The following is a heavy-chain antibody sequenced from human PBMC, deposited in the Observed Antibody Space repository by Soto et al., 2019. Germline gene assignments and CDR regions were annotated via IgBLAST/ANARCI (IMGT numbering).Heavy chain of an antibody. CDR1: GFTFSSYA. V-gene: IGHV3-23*01. J-gene: IGHJ5*02. D-gene: IGHD1-1*01. Sequence: EVQLLESGGGLVQPGGSLRLSCAASGFTFSSYAMSWVRQAPGKGLEWVSAISGSGGSTYYADSVKGRFTISRDNSKNTLYLQMNSLRAEDTAVYYCAKDGYPGDGTNWFDPWGQGTLVTVAS. CDR2: ISGSGGST. CDR3: AKDGYPGDGTNWFDP.